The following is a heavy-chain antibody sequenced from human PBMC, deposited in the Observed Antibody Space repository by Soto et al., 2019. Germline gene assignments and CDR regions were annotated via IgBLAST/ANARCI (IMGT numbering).Heavy chain of an antibody. CDR1: GFTSGVYN. J-gene: IGHJ5*01. Sequence: QARLEESGGGVVQPGRSVRLSCASSGFTSGVYNMQWVRQAPGRGLECVAVISYDGGDEYYADSVEGRFTISRDNSQNKLFLQMNSLRLEDTAVYYCATGHRGLTGLPAVITDPNWFDPRGQGALVSVSS. CDR3: ATGHRGLTGLPAVITDPNWFDP. CDR2: ISYDGGDE. V-gene: IGHV3-30*03. D-gene: IGHD2-21*01.